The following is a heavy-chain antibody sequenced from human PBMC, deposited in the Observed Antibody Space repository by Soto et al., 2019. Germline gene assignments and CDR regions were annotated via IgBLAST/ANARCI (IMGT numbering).Heavy chain of an antibody. J-gene: IGHJ6*02. Sequence: GSLRLSCAASGFTFDDYTMHWVRQAPGKGLEWVSLISWDGGSTYYADSVKGRFTISRDNSKNSLYLQMNSLRTEDTALYYCAKDWGERSHYGMDVWGQGTTVTV. CDR2: ISWDGGST. V-gene: IGHV3-43*01. D-gene: IGHD1-1*01. CDR1: GFTFDDYT. CDR3: AKDWGERSHYGMDV.